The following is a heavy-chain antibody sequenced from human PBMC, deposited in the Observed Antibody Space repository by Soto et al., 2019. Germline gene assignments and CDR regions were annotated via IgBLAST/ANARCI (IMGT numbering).Heavy chain of an antibody. J-gene: IGHJ6*02. D-gene: IGHD2-15*01. V-gene: IGHV3-11*01. CDR1: FSXYY. Sequence: FSXYYMSWIRQAPGKGLEWVSYISSSGSTIYYAESVKGRFTISSDNAKNSLFLQMNSLRSEDTAVYYCVMFCRLVVAAKDYYYGMDVWGQGTTVTVSS. CDR2: ISSSGSTI. CDR3: VMFCRLVVAAKDYYYGMDV.